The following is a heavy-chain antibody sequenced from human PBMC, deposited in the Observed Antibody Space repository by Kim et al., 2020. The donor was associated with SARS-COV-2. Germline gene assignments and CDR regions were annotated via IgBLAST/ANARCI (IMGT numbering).Heavy chain of an antibody. V-gene: IGHV3-11*05. CDR2: YT. CDR3: ARAGLSLFDY. J-gene: IGHJ4*02. Sequence: YTNYADSVTGRFTISRDNAKNSLYRQMNGLRAEDTAVYYWARAGLSLFDYWGQGTLVTVSS. D-gene: IGHD3-10*01.